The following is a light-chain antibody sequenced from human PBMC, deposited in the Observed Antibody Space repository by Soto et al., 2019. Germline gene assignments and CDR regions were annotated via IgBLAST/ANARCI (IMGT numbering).Light chain of an antibody. J-gene: IGLJ1*01. CDR1: SYNIGAGYD. CDR2: GNS. CDR3: QFDGSSLG. V-gene: IGLV1-40*01. Sequence: QSVLTQPPSVSGAPGQRVTISCTGSSYNIGAGYDVHWYQQLPGTAPKLLIYGNSNRPSGVPDRFSGSKSGTSASLAITGLQVEDEADYSCQFDGSSLGFGTGTKLTVL.